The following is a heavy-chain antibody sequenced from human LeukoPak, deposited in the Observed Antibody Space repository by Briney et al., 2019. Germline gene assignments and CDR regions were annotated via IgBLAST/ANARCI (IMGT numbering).Heavy chain of an antibody. D-gene: IGHD3-10*01. J-gene: IGHJ4*02. CDR1: GFTFSSYG. CDR3: AKVARGSGGYYFDY. CDR2: IWYDGSNK. Sequence: GGSLRLSCAASGFTFSSYGMHWVRQAPGKGLEWVAVIWYDGSNKYYADSVKGRFTISRDNSKNTLYLQMNSLRAEDTAVYYCAKVARGSGGYYFDYWGQGTLVTVSS. V-gene: IGHV3-33*06.